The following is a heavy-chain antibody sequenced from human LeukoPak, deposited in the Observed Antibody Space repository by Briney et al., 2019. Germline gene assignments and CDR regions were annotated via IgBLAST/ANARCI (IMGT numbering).Heavy chain of an antibody. J-gene: IGHJ6*02. Sequence: GGSLRLSCAASGFTFSSHAMHWVRQAPGKGLEWVAVISYDGSNKYYADSVKGRFTISRDNSKNTLYLQMNSLRAEDTAVYYCARGLGGMDVWGQGTTVTVSS. CDR2: ISYDGSNK. V-gene: IGHV3-30*04. CDR1: GFTFSSHA. CDR3: ARGLGGMDV.